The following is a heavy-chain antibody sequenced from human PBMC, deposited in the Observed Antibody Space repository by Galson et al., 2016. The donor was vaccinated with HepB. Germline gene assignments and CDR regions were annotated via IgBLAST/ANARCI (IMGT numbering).Heavy chain of an antibody. CDR1: GGSISRSDYY. CDR2: LDNTGTT. D-gene: IGHD1-1*01. V-gene: IGHV4-39*01. J-gene: IGHJ4*02. CDR3: ARRGSTTSYQDY. Sequence: SETLSLTCSVSGGSISRSDYYWGWIRQPPGKGLEWIGTLDNTGTTYCNPALRNRVTISVDTSKNQFSLSLSSVTAADTAFYYCARRGSTTSYQDYWGQGTLLTVSS.